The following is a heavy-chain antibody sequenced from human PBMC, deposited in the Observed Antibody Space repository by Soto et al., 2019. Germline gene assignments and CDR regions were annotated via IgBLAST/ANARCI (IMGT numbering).Heavy chain of an antibody. J-gene: IGHJ3*02. CDR2: ISYDGSNK. CDR3: ARDGVIVVVISYAFDI. D-gene: IGHD3-22*01. V-gene: IGHV3-30-3*01. Sequence: VQLLESGGGLVQPGGSLRLSCAASGFTFSSYAMSWVRQAPGKGLEWVAVISYDGSNKYYADSVKGRFTISRDNSKNTLYLQMNSLRAEDTAVYYCARDGVIVVVISYAFDIWGQGTMVTVSS. CDR1: GFTFSSYA.